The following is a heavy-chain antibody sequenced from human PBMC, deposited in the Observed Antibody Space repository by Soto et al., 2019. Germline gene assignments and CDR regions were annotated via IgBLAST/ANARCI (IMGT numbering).Heavy chain of an antibody. V-gene: IGHV1-3*01. CDR2: INASDGNT. D-gene: IGHD6-6*01. Sequence: ASVKVSCKASGYTFTSYYMHWVRQAPGQRLEWMGIINASDGNTKYSQKFQGRVTITRDTSASTAYLELSSLRSEDTAVYYCARKGVAARPGYYYYYYYTDVWGKGTTVTVSS. CDR3: ARKGVAARPGYYYYYYYTDV. J-gene: IGHJ6*03. CDR1: GYTFTSYY.